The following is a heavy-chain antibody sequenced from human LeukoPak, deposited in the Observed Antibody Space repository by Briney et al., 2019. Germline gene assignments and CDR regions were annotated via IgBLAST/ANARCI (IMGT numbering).Heavy chain of an antibody. D-gene: IGHD5-18*01. J-gene: IGHJ4*02. CDR2: INHSGSI. CDR3: TRVPIHLWPRQDY. Sequence: PSETLSLTCAVYGGSFSGDYWSWIRHPPGKGLEWIGEINHSGSINYNPCLKSRVTILVDTSKNQSSLKRSSVTAADTALPYNTRVPIHLWPRQDYLGEGTLVTDSP. V-gene: IGHV4-34*01. CDR1: GGSFSGDY.